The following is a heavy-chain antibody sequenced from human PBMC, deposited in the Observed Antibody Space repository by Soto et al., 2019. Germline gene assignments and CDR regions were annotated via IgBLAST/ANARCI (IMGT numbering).Heavy chain of an antibody. Sequence: QVQLQESGPGLVKPSETLSLSCTVSGGSISSYYWSWFRQSPGKRMEWIGYVHHSWGSSYNPSLQSRVAISLDTSKSQFSLKVTSVTAPDTAVYYGARQGFGPLHGLVDVWGQGTTVTVSS. CDR2: VHHSWGS. J-gene: IGHJ6*02. D-gene: IGHD3-10*01. CDR1: GGSISSYY. V-gene: IGHV4-59*08. CDR3: ARQGFGPLHGLVDV.